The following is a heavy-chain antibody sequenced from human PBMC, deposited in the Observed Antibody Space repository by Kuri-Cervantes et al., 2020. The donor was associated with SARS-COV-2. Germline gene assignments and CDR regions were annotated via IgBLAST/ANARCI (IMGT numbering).Heavy chain of an antibody. CDR1: GYTFTSYA. V-gene: IGHV1-3*02. CDR2: GNAGNGNT. CDR3: ANIVVVPNARGNYYYYMDV. Sequence: ASVKVSCKASGYTFTSYAMHWVRQAAGQRLAWMGWGNAGNGNTKYSQEFQGRVTITRDTSASTAYMELSSLGSEDMAVYYCANIVVVPNARGNYYYYMDVWGKGTTVTVSS. J-gene: IGHJ6*03. D-gene: IGHD2-2*01.